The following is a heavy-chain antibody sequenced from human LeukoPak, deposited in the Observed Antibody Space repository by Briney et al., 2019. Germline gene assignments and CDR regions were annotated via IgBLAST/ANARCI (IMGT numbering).Heavy chain of an antibody. CDR2: ISRNSGSI. CDR1: GFTFDDYA. D-gene: IGHD1-26*01. J-gene: IGHJ2*01. Sequence: TGGSLRLSCAASGFTFDDYAMHWVRQAPGKGLEWVSGISRNSGSIGYADSVKGRFTISRDNAKNSLYLQMNSLRAEDMALYYCAKDIGGSYSLESQPKYFDLWGRGTLVTVSS. V-gene: IGHV3-9*03. CDR3: AKDIGGSYSLESQPKYFDL.